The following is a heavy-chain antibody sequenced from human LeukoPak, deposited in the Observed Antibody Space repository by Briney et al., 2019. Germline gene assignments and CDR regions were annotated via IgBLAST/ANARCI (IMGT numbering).Heavy chain of an antibody. V-gene: IGHV1-69*06. Sequence: ASVKVSCKASGGTFSSYAISWVRQAPGQGLEWMGGIIPIFGTANYAQKFQGRVTITADKSTSTAYMELSSLRSEDTAVYYCASQWLVHYYYYYMDVWGKGTTVTVSS. D-gene: IGHD6-19*01. CDR2: IIPIFGTA. J-gene: IGHJ6*03. CDR3: ASQWLVHYYYYYMDV. CDR1: GGTFSSYA.